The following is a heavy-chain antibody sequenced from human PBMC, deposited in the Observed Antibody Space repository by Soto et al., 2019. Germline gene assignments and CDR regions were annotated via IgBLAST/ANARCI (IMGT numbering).Heavy chain of an antibody. CDR3: AKDRGIAVAAPIDY. CDR1: GFTFSSYA. Sequence: EVQLLESGGGLVQPGGSLRLSCAASGFTFSSYAMSWVRQAPGKVLEWVSAISGSGGSTYYADSVKGRFTISRDNSKNSLYLQMNSLRAEDTAVYYCAKDRGIAVAAPIDYWGQGTLVTVSS. V-gene: IGHV3-23*01. CDR2: ISGSGGST. J-gene: IGHJ4*02. D-gene: IGHD6-19*01.